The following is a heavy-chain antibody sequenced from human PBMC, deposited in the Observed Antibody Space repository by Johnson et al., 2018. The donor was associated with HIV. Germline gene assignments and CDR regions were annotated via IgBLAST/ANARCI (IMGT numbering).Heavy chain of an antibody. CDR1: GFTFSSYA. CDR3: ARGGGSYYSGAFDI. CDR2: IRGSGGST. D-gene: IGHD1-26*01. Sequence: VQLVESGGGLVQPGGSLRLSCAASGFTFSSYAMSWVRQAPGKGLEWVSAIRGSGGSTGYADSVRGRFTISRDNAKNSLYLQMNSLRAEDTALYYCARGGGSYYSGAFDIWGQGTMVTVSS. J-gene: IGHJ3*02. V-gene: IGHV3-23*04.